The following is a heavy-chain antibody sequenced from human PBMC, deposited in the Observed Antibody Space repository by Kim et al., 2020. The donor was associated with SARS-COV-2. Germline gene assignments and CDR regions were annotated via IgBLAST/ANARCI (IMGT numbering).Heavy chain of an antibody. J-gene: IGHJ3*02. Sequence: YNADSMKGRLTIARDNSKNTLYLQMNSLRAEDTAVYYCAYGSGSPDAFDIWGQGTMVTVSS. CDR3: AYGSGSPDAFDI. V-gene: IGHV3-23*03. D-gene: IGHD3-10*01.